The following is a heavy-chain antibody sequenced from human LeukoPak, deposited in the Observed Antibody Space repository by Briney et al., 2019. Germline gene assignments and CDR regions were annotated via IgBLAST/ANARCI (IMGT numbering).Heavy chain of an antibody. J-gene: IGHJ4*02. CDR3: ARRLWDYVWGSYRYFDY. V-gene: IGHV4-59*12. Sequence: SETLSLTCTVSGGSISSYYWSWIRQPPGKGLEWIGYIYYSGSTNYNPSLKSRVTISVDTSKNQFSLKLSSVTAADTAVYYCARRLWDYVWGSYRYFDYWGQGTLVTVSS. D-gene: IGHD3-16*02. CDR2: IYYSGST. CDR1: GGSISSYY.